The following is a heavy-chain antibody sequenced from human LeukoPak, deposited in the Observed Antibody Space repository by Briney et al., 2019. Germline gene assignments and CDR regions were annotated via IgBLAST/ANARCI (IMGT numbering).Heavy chain of an antibody. D-gene: IGHD5-18*01. V-gene: IGHV3-30-3*01. Sequence: GRSLRLSCAASGFTFSSYAMHWVRQAPGKGLEWVAVISYDGGNKYYADSVKGRFTISRDNSKNTLYLQMNSLRAEDTAVYYCARGIQLWSDLDYWGQGTLVTVSS. CDR2: ISYDGGNK. CDR3: ARGIQLWSDLDY. CDR1: GFTFSSYA. J-gene: IGHJ4*02.